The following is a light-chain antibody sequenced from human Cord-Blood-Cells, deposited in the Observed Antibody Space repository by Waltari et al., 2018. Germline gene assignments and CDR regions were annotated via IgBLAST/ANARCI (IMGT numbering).Light chain of an antibody. CDR1: QGISSY. J-gene: IGKJ4*01. V-gene: IGKV1-8*01. CDR3: QQYYSYPLT. CDR2: AAS. Sequence: AMRMTQTPFSLSASTGDRVTTTCRASQGISSYLAWYQQKPGKAPKLLIYAASTLQSGVPSRFSGSGSGTDFTLTISCLQSEDFATYYCQQYYSYPLTFGGGTKVEIK.